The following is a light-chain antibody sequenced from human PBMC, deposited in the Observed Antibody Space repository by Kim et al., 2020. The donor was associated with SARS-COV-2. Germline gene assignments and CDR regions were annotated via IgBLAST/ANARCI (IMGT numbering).Light chain of an antibody. Sequence: GQSVTISCSGSMSNMGNNFVYWYQQLPGAAPKLLVYRNHERPSGVPDRFSGSKSDTSASLAITGLRSADEADYYCASWDDGLNGPVFGGGTKLTVL. CDR2: RNH. CDR3: ASWDDGLNGPV. J-gene: IGLJ3*02. CDR1: MSNMGNNF. V-gene: IGLV1-47*01.